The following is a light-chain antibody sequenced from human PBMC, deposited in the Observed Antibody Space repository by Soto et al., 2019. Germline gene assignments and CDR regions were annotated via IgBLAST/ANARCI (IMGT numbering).Light chain of an antibody. V-gene: IGLV2-14*02. J-gene: IGLJ1*01. CDR2: GAS. CDR1: SSDVGTSDL. Sequence: QSVLTQPASVSGSPGQSITISCIGTSSDVGTSDLVSWYQQHPDTAPKLLIYGASKRPSGVPDRFSGSKSGNTASLTVSGLQAEDEADYYCSSYAGSSNAFGTGTKVTVL. CDR3: SSYAGSSNA.